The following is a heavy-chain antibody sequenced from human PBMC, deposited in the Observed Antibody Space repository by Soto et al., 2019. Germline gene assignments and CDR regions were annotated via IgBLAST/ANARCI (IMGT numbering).Heavy chain of an antibody. J-gene: IGHJ4*02. CDR3: ANYLQLWSGGPFDY. V-gene: IGHV3-23*01. CDR1: GFTFSSYA. CDR2: ISGSGGST. D-gene: IGHD5-18*01. Sequence: PGGSLRLSCAASGFTFSSYAMSWVRQAPGKGLEWVSAISGSGGSTYYADSVKGRFTISRDNSKNTLYLQMNSLRAEDTAVYYCANYLQLWSGGPFDYWGQGTLVTVSS.